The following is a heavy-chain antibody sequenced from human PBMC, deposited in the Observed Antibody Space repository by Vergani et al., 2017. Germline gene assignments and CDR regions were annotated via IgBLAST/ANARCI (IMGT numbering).Heavy chain of an antibody. V-gene: IGHV3-53*01. CDR1: GFTVSSNY. Sequence: VQLVESGGGLVKPGGSLRLSCAASGFTVSSNYMSWVRQAPGKGLEWVSVIYSGGSTYYADSVKGRFTISRDNSKNTLYLQMNSLRAEDTAVYYCARGIAAAGKLHPPDFWGQGTLVTVSS. CDR3: ARGIAAAGKLHPPDF. J-gene: IGHJ4*02. CDR2: IYSGGST. D-gene: IGHD6-13*01.